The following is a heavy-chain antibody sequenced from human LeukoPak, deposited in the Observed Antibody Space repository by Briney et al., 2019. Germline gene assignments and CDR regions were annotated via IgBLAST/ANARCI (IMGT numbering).Heavy chain of an antibody. D-gene: IGHD2-15*01. CDR1: GGSISSSSYY. V-gene: IGHV4-39*01. CDR2: IYYSGST. CDR3: ASGYCSGGSCLVFDY. J-gene: IGHJ4*02. Sequence: SETLSLTCTVSGGSISSSSYYWGWIRQPPGKGLEWIGSIYYSGSTYYNPSLKSRVTISVDTSENPFSLKLSSVTAADTAVYYCASGYCSGGSCLVFDYWGQGTLVTVSS.